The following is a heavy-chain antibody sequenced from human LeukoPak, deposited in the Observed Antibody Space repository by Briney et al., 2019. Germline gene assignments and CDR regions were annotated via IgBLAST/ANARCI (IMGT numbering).Heavy chain of an antibody. Sequence: GGSLRLSCAASGFTFNMYWIHWVRQRPGKGLVWVARINTDGSISDYADSVKGRFTISRDNSKNTLHFQMSSLRPEDTAVYYCVKSPATIYTFDYWGQGALVTVSS. V-gene: IGHV3-74*01. D-gene: IGHD2-2*02. J-gene: IGHJ4*02. CDR1: GFTFNMYW. CDR3: VKSPATIYTFDY. CDR2: INTDGSIS.